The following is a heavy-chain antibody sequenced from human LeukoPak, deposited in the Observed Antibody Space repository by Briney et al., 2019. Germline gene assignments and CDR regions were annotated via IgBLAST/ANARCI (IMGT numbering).Heavy chain of an antibody. Sequence: SVKVSCKASGGTFSSHAISWVRQAPGQGLEWMGGIIPIFGTANYAQKFQGRVTITADESTSTAYMELSSLRSEDTAVYYCARDPDSSGLYGMDVWGQGTTVTVSS. V-gene: IGHV1-69*13. CDR3: ARDPDSSGLYGMDV. J-gene: IGHJ6*02. CDR1: GGTFSSHA. D-gene: IGHD6-25*01. CDR2: IIPIFGTA.